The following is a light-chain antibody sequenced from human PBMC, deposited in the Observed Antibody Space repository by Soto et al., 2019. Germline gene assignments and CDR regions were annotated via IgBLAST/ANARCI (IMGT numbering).Light chain of an antibody. J-gene: IGLJ1*01. V-gene: IGLV2-14*03. CDR1: ISDVGSYNY. CDR3: GSYTTSSNYV. Sequence: QSVLTQPASVSGSPGRSITISCTATISDVGSYNYVSWYQQYPGKAPKLMIYDVSTRPSGVSDRFSGSKSGNTASLTISGLRAEDEADYYCGSYTTSSNYVFGTGTKVTVL. CDR2: DVS.